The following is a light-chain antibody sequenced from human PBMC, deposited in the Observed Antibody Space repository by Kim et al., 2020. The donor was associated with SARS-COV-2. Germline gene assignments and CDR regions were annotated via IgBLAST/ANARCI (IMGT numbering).Light chain of an antibody. J-gene: IGLJ3*02. V-gene: IGLV6-57*01. Sequence: KTVTITGTRSSGSIASNYVQWYQQRPGRSPTTVIYEDNQRPSGVPDRFSGSIDSSSNSASLTITGLKTEDEADYYCQSYDSSNRVFGGGTQLTVL. CDR1: SGSIASNY. CDR3: QSYDSSNRV. CDR2: EDN.